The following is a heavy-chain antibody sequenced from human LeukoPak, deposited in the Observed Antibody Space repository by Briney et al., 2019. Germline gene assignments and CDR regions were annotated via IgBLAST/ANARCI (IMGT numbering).Heavy chain of an antibody. CDR1: GFTFSSYW. V-gene: IGHV3-74*01. Sequence: GGSLRLSCAASGFTFSSYWVHWVRQAPGKGLVWVSRINSDGSSTSYADSVKGRFTISRDNAKNTLYLQMNSLRAEDTAVYYFARHGSYCSVCPCHPDSWGKGTLFNISS. J-gene: IGHJ4*02. CDR2: INSDGSST. CDR3: ARHGSYCSVCPCHPDS. D-gene: IGHD2-15*01.